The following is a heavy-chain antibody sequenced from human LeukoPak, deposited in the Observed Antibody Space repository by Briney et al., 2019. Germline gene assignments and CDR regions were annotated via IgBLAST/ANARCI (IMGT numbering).Heavy chain of an antibody. D-gene: IGHD1-26*01. CDR1: GFTFSDYY. Sequence: GGSLRLSCAASGFTFSDYYMSWIRQAPGKRLEWVSYISSSGSTIYYADLVKGRFTISRDNAKNSLYLQMDSLGPEDTAVYYCARDPYSGNYGTYYYYYMDVWGKGTTVTISS. J-gene: IGHJ6*03. CDR3: ARDPYSGNYGTYYYYYMDV. V-gene: IGHV3-11*04. CDR2: ISSSGSTI.